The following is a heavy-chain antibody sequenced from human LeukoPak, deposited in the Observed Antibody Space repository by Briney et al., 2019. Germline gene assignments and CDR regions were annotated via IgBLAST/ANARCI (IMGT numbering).Heavy chain of an antibody. CDR3: ARDRYYGSGSYSWFDP. Sequence: SETLSLTCTVSGGSIGSYYWSWIRQPAGKGLEWIGHIFSSVTTDYNPSLKSRVTMSLDTSKNQFSLKLSSVTVADTAVYYCARDRYYGSGSYSWFDPWGQGTLVTVSS. V-gene: IGHV4-4*07. J-gene: IGHJ5*02. CDR2: IFSSVTT. D-gene: IGHD3-10*01. CDR1: GGSIGSYY.